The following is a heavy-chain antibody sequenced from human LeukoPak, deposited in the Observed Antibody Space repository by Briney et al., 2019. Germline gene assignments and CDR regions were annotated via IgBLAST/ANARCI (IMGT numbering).Heavy chain of an antibody. CDR1: GGSISSGGYS. D-gene: IGHD3-22*01. V-gene: IGHV4-30-2*01. CDR3: ARGVAYYYDSSGYYDY. J-gene: IGHJ4*02. CDR2: IYHSGST. Sequence: SETLSLTCAVSGGSISSGGYSWSWIRQPPGKGLEWIGYIYHSGSTYYNPSLKSRVTISVDRSKNQFSLKLSSVTAADTAVYYCARGVAYYYDSSGYYDYWGQGTLVTVSS.